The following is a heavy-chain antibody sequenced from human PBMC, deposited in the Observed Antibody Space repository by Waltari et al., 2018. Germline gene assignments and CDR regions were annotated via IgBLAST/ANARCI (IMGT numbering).Heavy chain of an antibody. CDR1: GYTFTSYG. V-gene: IGHV1-18*01. Sequence: QVQLVQSGAEVKKPGASVKVSCKASGYTFTSYGISWVRQAPGQGLEWMGWISDYNGNTNYAQKLQGRVTMTTDTSTSTAYMELRSLRSDDTAVYYCARRLAGLDSGYAFWFDYWGQGTLVTVSS. J-gene: IGHJ4*02. D-gene: IGHD5-12*01. CDR3: ARRLAGLDSGYAFWFDY. CDR2: ISDYNGNT.